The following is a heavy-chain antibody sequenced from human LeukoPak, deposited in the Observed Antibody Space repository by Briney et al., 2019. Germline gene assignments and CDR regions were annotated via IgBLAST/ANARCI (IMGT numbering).Heavy chain of an antibody. J-gene: IGHJ6*03. CDR3: ARVDYGDYYMDV. CDR2: IYTSGST. Sequence: SETLSLTCTVSGGSISSGSYYWSWIRQPAGKGLEWIGRIYTSGSTNYNPSLKSRVTISVDTSKNQFSLKLSSVTAADTAVYYCARVDYGDYYMDVWGKGTTVTVSS. V-gene: IGHV4-61*02. D-gene: IGHD4-17*01. CDR1: GGSISSGSYY.